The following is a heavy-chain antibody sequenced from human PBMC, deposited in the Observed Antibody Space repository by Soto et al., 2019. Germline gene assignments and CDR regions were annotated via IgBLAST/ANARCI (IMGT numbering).Heavy chain of an antibody. D-gene: IGHD3-3*01. CDR2: ISAYNGNT. J-gene: IGHJ6*02. CDR1: GYTFTSDG. CDR3: ARDPDDFWSGTSDYYYGMDV. V-gene: IGHV1-18*04. Sequence: ASVKVSCKASGYTFTSDGISWVRQAPGQGLEWMGWISAYNGNTNYAQKLQGRVTMTTDTSTSTAYMELRSLRSDDTAVYYCARDPDDFWSGTSDYYYGMDVWGQGTTVTVSS.